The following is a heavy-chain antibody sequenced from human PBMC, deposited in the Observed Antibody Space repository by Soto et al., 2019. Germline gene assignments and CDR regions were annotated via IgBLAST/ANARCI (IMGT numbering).Heavy chain of an antibody. J-gene: IGHJ4*02. V-gene: IGHV2-5*01. Sequence: QITLKESGPTLVKPTQTLTLTCTYSGFSLTTSGAGVGWIRQPPGKGLEWLALISWKDDKRYNPGLESRLTITQDTSKNHVIPILTNMGPVDTATYFCVHRYRGNYYRWYFDSWGQGTLVTVSS. CDR2: ISWKDDK. CDR1: GFSLTTSGAG. CDR3: VHRYRGNYYRWYFDS. D-gene: IGHD1-26*01.